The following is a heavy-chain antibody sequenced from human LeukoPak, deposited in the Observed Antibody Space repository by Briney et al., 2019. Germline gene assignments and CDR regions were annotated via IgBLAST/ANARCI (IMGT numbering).Heavy chain of an antibody. CDR2: IYTSGST. Sequence: SETLSLTCTVSGGSISSGSYYWSWIRQPAGKGLEWIGRIYTSGSTNYNPSLKSRVTISVDTSKNQFSLKLSSVTAADTAVYYCARDPGIAAAESDFDYWGQGTLVTVSS. CDR3: ARDPGIAAAESDFDY. J-gene: IGHJ4*02. V-gene: IGHV4-61*02. D-gene: IGHD6-13*01. CDR1: GGSISSGSYY.